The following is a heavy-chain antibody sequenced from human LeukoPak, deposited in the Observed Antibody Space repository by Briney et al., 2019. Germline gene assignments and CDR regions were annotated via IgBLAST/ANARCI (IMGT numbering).Heavy chain of an antibody. D-gene: IGHD3-10*01. Sequence: PGGSLRLSCAASGFTFSTYAMSWVRQAPGKGLGWVSVIYSGGGTYYADSVKGRFTISRDNSKNTLYLQMNSLRAEDTAVYYCARERLGHDMRGPWFDPWGQGTLVTVSS. CDR1: GFTFSTYA. J-gene: IGHJ5*02. V-gene: IGHV3-66*01. CDR3: ARERLGHDMRGPWFDP. CDR2: IYSGGGT.